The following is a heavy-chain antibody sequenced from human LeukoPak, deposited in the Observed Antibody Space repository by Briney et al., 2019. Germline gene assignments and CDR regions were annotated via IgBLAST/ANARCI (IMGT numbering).Heavy chain of an antibody. J-gene: IGHJ4*02. CDR1: GFTFSSYA. CDR2: ISYDGSNK. CDR3: ARDQQWLLLND. V-gene: IGHV3-30-3*01. Sequence: GRSLRLSYAASGFTFSSYAMHWVRQAPGKGLEWVAVISYDGSNKYYADSVKGRFTISRDNSKNSLYLQMNSLRDEDTAVYYCARDQQWLLLNDWGQGTLVTVSS. D-gene: IGHD6-19*01.